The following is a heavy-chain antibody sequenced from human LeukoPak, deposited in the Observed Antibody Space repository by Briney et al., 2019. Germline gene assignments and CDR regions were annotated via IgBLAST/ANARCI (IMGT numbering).Heavy chain of an antibody. CDR3: ARDLNYYYGSGSSDYYGMDV. V-gene: IGHV3-21*01. CDR2: ISSSSSYI. Sequence: GGSLRLFCAASGFTFSSYSMNWVRQAPGKGLEWVSSISSSSSYIYYADSVKGRFTISRDNSKNTLYLQMNSLRAEDTAVYYCARDLNYYYGSGSSDYYGMDVWGQGTTVTVSS. D-gene: IGHD3-10*01. J-gene: IGHJ6*02. CDR1: GFTFSSYS.